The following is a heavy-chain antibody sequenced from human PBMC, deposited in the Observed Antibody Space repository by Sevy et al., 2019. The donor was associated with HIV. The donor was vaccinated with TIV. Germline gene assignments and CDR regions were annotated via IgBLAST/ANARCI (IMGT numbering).Heavy chain of an antibody. CDR1: GFTFSDHY. V-gene: IGHV3-72*01. J-gene: IGHJ6*03. Sequence: GGSLRLSCAASGFTFSDHYMEWVRQAPGKGLEWVGRSRDKANSHTTEYVASVKGRFTISRDDSKNSLYLQMNSLKTDDTAVYYCARGKDSGMAGYYYYYMDVWGKGTTVTVSS. CDR3: ARGKDSGMAGYYYYYMDV. D-gene: IGHD5-18*01. CDR2: SRDKANSHTT.